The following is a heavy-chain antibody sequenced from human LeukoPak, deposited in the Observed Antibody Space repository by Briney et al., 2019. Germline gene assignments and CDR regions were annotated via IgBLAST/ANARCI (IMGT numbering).Heavy chain of an antibody. CDR2: IYTSGYT. V-gene: IGHV4-4*07. D-gene: IGHD2-2*01. CDR1: GGSINSYY. CDR3: ARMLLAVVPAASYYYMDV. Sequence: KPSETLSLTCTVSGGSINSYYWTWIRQPAGKGLEWIGRIYTSGYTNYNPSLKSRVTMSVDTSKNQFSLKLSSVTAADTAVYYCARMLLAVVPAASYYYMDVWGKGTTVTVSS. J-gene: IGHJ6*03.